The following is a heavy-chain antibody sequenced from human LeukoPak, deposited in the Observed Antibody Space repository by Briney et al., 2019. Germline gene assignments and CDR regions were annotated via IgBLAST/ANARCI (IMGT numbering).Heavy chain of an antibody. V-gene: IGHV1-2*02. D-gene: IGHD2-15*01. CDR3: ARLYCSGGSCYHQDY. CDR2: INPNSGGR. J-gene: IGHJ4*02. CDR1: GYTFTGYY. Sequence: ASVKVSCKASGYTFTGYYMHWVRQAPGQGLEWMGWINPNSGGRNYAQKFQGRVTMTRDTSISTAYMELSRLRSDDTAVYYCARLYCSGGSCYHQDYWGQGTLVTVSS.